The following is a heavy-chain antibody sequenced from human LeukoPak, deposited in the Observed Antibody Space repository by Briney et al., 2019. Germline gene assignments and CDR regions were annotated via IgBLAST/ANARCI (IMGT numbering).Heavy chain of an antibody. CDR3: SRAPPRGANGTSRFFDH. Sequence: PSETLSLTCTVSGGSMSSNFWSWIRQPPGEGLEWIGSVHYSGSTNYNPSLKSRVTISVDTSKNQFSLELNSVTAADTAVYFCSRAPPRGANGTSRFFDHWGQGTLVIASS. D-gene: IGHD1-1*01. J-gene: IGHJ4*02. V-gene: IGHV4-59*01. CDR2: VHYSGST. CDR1: GGSMSSNF.